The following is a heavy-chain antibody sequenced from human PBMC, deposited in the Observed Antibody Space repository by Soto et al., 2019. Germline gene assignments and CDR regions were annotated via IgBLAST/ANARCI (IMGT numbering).Heavy chain of an antibody. CDR1: GGTFSSYA. D-gene: IGHD2-15*01. J-gene: IGHJ4*02. V-gene: IGHV1-69*13. CDR2: IVPIVDTS. Sequence: SVKVSCKASGGTFSSYAISWVRQAPGQGLEWMGGIVPIVDTSTYAQKFQGRVTITADESTSTAYMELSSLRSDVTAIYYCVRAVAIPGSLDNWGQGTLVTVSS. CDR3: VRAVAIPGSLDN.